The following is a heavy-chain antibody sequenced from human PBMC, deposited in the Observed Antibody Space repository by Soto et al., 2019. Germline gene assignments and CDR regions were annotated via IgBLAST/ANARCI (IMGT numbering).Heavy chain of an antibody. Sequence: GGSLRLSCAASGFTFSSYSMNWVRQAPGKGLEWVSSISSSSSYIYYADSVKGRFTISRDNAKNSLYLQMNSLRAEDTAVYYCARHDGRELLLGGAFDIWGQGTMVTVSS. V-gene: IGHV3-21*01. D-gene: IGHD1-26*01. CDR2: ISSSSSYI. J-gene: IGHJ3*02. CDR1: GFTFSSYS. CDR3: ARHDGRELLLGGAFDI.